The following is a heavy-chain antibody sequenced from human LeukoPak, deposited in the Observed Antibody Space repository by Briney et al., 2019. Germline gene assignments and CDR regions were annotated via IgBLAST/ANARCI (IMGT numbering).Heavy chain of an antibody. CDR2: ISSDGSST. CDR1: GFTFSSYW. CDR3: ARGDASGWSY. D-gene: IGHD6-19*01. Sequence: GGSLRLSCAASGFTFSSYWMHWVRQAPGKGLVWVSRISSDGSSTIYADSVKGRFTISRDSAKNSLYLQMNSLRDEDTAVYYCARGDASGWSYWGQGTLVTVSS. J-gene: IGHJ4*02. V-gene: IGHV3-74*01.